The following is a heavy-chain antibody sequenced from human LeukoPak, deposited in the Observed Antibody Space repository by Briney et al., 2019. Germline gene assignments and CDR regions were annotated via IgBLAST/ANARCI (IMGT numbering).Heavy chain of an antibody. V-gene: IGHV1-24*01. J-gene: IGHJ4*02. CDR1: GYTLTELS. CDR2: FDPEDGET. CDR3: ATDFKNWNLLDY. D-gene: IGHD1-1*01. Sequence: ASVKVSCKASGYTLTELSMHWVRQAPGKGLEWMGGFDPEDGETIYAQKFQGRVTMTEDTSTDTAYMELSSLRSEDTAVYYCATDFKNWNLLDYWGQGTLVTVSS.